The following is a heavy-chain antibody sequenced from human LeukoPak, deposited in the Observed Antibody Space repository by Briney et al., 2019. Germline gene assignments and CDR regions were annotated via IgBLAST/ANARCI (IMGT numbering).Heavy chain of an antibody. CDR3: AKQEGGDYDFWSGYYPNHFDY. CDR2: IFAGGGAA. CDR1: GFTFSDYA. J-gene: IGHJ4*02. Sequence: PGGSLRLSCPVSGFTFSDYAMTWVRQAPGKGLEWVSSIFAGGGAALYADSVRGRFTIFRDDSKSTLFLQMHSLRAEDTAVYYCAKQEGGDYDFWSGYYPNHFDYWGQGTLVTVSS. D-gene: IGHD3-3*01. V-gene: IGHV3-23*01.